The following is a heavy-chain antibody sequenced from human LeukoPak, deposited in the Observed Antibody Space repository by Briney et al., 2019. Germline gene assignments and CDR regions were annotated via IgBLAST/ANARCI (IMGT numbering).Heavy chain of an antibody. CDR1: GFTFSTYA. V-gene: IGHV3-23*01. CDR2: ISGSGGST. Sequence: GGSLRLSCAASGFTFSTYAMHWVRQAPGKGLEWVSSISGSGGSTNYADSVKGRFTISRDNSKNTLSLQMNSLRAEDTAVYYCAKSLSLVMFDYWGQGTLVTVSS. D-gene: IGHD3-9*01. CDR3: AKSLSLVMFDY. J-gene: IGHJ4*02.